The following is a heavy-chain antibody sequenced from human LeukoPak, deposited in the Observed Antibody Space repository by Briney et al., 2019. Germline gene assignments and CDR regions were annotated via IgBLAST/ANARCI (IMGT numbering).Heavy chain of an antibody. Sequence: MSSETLSLTCTVSGASVTSNYWSWIRPPPGKDLEWIGNIYNSGTTNYNPSLQSRVTISIDTSKNQFSLRLSSVTAADTAVYYCAGTARWLAFDSWGQGTLVTVSS. J-gene: IGHJ4*02. V-gene: IGHV4-59*02. CDR3: AGTARWLAFDS. D-gene: IGHD6-19*01. CDR2: IYNSGTT. CDR1: GASVTSNY.